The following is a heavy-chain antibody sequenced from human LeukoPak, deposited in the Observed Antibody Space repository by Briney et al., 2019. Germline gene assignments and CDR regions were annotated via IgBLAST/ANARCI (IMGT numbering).Heavy chain of an antibody. V-gene: IGHV4-39*01. CDR2: IFFDGST. Sequence: PSETLSLTCSVSGGSINSRSYSWGWIRQPPGKALEWIGTIFFDGSTYYNPSLKSRVLISVDTSKKKFSLKLTSVTAADMAVYYCARQESAATLYYFDYWGQGALVAVSS. J-gene: IGHJ4*02. CDR3: ARQESAATLYYFDY. D-gene: IGHD2-15*01. CDR1: GGSINSRSYS.